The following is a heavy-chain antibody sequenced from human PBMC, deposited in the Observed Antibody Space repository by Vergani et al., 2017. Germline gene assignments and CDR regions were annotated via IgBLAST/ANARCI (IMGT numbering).Heavy chain of an antibody. D-gene: IGHD3-10*01. J-gene: IGHJ6*03. CDR3: ARESIVRGVITFYYYYMDV. CDR1: GGTFSSYA. CDR2: IIPIFGTA. V-gene: IGHV1-69*01. Sequence: QVQLVQSGAEVKKPGSSVKVSCKASGGTFSSYAISWVRQAPGQGLEWMGGIIPIFGTANYAQKFQGRVTITADESTSTAYMELSSLRSEDTAVYYCARESIVRGVITFYYYYMDVWSKGTTVTVSS.